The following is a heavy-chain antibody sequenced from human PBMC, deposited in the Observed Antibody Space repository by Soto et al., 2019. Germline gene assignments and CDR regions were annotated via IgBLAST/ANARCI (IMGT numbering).Heavy chain of an antibody. D-gene: IGHD2-2*01. V-gene: IGHV1-69*13. CDR3: ARAGTDCSSTSCYAGIFLVYYYYYGMDV. Sequence: GASVKVSCKASGGTFSSYAISWVRQAPGQGLEWMGGIIPIFGTANYAQKFQGRVTITADESTSTAYMELSSLRSEDTAVYYCARAGTDCSSTSCYAGIFLVYYYYYGMDVWGQGTTVTVSS. J-gene: IGHJ6*02. CDR1: GGTFSSYA. CDR2: IIPIFGTA.